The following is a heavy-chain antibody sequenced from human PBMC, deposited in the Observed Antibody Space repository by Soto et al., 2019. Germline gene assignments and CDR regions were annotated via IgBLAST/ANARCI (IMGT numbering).Heavy chain of an antibody. D-gene: IGHD3-16*01. CDR1: GFTFSSYG. CDR3: AKESCRSWADY. Sequence: QVQLVESGGGVVQPGRSLRLSCAASGFTFSSYGMHWVRQAPGKGLEWVAVISYDGSNKYYADSVRGRFTISRDNSKSTLSLQMNSLRTEDTAVYYCAKESCRSWADYWGQGTLVTVSS. V-gene: IGHV3-30*18. J-gene: IGHJ4*02. CDR2: ISYDGSNK.